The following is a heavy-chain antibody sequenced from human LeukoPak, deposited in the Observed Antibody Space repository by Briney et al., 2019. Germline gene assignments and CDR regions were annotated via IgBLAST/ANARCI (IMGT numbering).Heavy chain of an antibody. CDR1: GFTFSSYS. Sequence: PGGSLRLSCAASGFTFSSYSMTWVRQAPGKGLEWVSSISSSSSYIYYADSVKGRFTISRDNAKNSPYLQMNSLRAEDTAVYYCARRAVDGTLRYFDYWGQGTLVTVSS. CDR2: ISSSSSYI. V-gene: IGHV3-21*01. CDR3: ARRAVDGTLRYFDY. J-gene: IGHJ4*02. D-gene: IGHD6-19*01.